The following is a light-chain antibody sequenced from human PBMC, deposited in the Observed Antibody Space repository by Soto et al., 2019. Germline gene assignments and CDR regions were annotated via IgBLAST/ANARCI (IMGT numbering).Light chain of an antibody. CDR3: LQYGSSPLFT. J-gene: IGKJ3*01. V-gene: IGKV3-20*01. CDR1: QTVSSTY. CDR2: GAS. Sequence: EIVLTQSPGTLSLSPGERATLSCRASQTVSSTYLAWYQQKPGQAPRLLIFGASIRATGIPDRFRGSGSGTDFTLTINSLEPEDFAVYYCLQYGSSPLFTFGPETKVDIK.